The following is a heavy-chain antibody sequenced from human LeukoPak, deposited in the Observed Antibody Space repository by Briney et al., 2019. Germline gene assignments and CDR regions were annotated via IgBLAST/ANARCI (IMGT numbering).Heavy chain of an antibody. CDR2: ISTSGNTI. J-gene: IGHJ4*02. CDR3: ARATSSSGWYYFDY. D-gene: IGHD6-19*01. V-gene: IGHV3-11*01. CDR1: RFTLSDHS. Sequence: PGGSLRLSCAASRFTLSDHSMSWIRQAPGKGLEWVSYISTSGNTIYCADSVKGRFTISRDNAKNSLYLQMNSLRADDTAVYYCARATSSSGWYYFDYWGQGTLVTVSS.